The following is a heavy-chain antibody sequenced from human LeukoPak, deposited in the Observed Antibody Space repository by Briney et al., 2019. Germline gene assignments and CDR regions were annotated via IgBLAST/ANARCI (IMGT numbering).Heavy chain of an antibody. J-gene: IGHJ4*02. V-gene: IGHV6-1*01. CDR1: GDSVFNNSAA. CDR3: ARGRSWGESGFDY. CDR2: TYYRSKWYT. D-gene: IGHD6-13*01. Sequence: SQTLSLTCAISGDSVFNNSAAWNWIRQSPSRGLEWLGRTYYRSKWYTDYAVSVTSRITISPDTSKNQFSLQLKSVTPEDTAVYYCARGRSWGESGFDYWGQGTLVTVSS.